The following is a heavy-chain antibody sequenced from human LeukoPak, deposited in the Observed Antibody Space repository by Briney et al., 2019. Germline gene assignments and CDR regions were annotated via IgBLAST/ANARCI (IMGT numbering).Heavy chain of an antibody. J-gene: IGHJ6*03. V-gene: IGHV4-59*12. D-gene: IGHD6-6*01. CDR1: GGSISSYY. Sequence: SETLSLTCTVSGGSISSYYWSWIRQPPGKGLEWIGYIYYSGSTNYNPSLKSRVTISVDTPKNQFSLKLSSVTAADTAVYYCAGIAARGLYYYYMDVWGKGTTVTVSS. CDR2: IYYSGST. CDR3: AGIAARGLYYYYMDV.